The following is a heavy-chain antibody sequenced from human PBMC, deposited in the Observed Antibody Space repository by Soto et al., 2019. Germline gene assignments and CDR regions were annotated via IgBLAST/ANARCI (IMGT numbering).Heavy chain of an antibody. Sequence: ASVKVSCKASGGTFSSYAISWVRQAPGQGREWMGGIIPIFGTANYAQKFQGRVTITADESTSTAYMELSSLRSEDTAVYYCARAWEYSYGYPYPYDAFDIWGQGTMVTVSS. J-gene: IGHJ3*02. CDR3: ARAWEYSYGYPYPYDAFDI. CDR1: GGTFSSYA. CDR2: IIPIFGTA. V-gene: IGHV1-69*13. D-gene: IGHD5-18*01.